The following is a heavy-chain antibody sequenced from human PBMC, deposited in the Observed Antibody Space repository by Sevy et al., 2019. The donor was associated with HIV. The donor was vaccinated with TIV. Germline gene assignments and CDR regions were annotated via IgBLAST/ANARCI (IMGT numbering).Heavy chain of an antibody. V-gene: IGHV3-30*18. CDR3: AKPTDYDGFFDY. D-gene: IGHD4-17*01. J-gene: IGHJ4*02. CDR1: GFTFRSYG. Sequence: GGSLRLSCAASGFTFRSYGMHWVRQAPGKGLEWVAVISYDGSNKYYADSVKGRFTISRDSSKNTLYLQMNSLRAEDTAVYYCAKPTDYDGFFDYWGQGTLVTVSS. CDR2: ISYDGSNK.